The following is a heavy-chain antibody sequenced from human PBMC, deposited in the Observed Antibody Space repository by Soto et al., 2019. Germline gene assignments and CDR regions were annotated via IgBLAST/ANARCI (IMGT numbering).Heavy chain of an antibody. J-gene: IGHJ4*02. Sequence: QVQLVESGGGVVQPGTSLRLSCAASGFTFTTYAMHWFRQAPGKGLEWVAAISSDGNNKYYADSVKGRFTISRDNSENTLSLQMNSLRAEDTAVYHCASGTSGSFYSAGVYWGQGTLATVSS. D-gene: IGHD2-15*01. V-gene: IGHV3-30-3*01. CDR3: ASGTSGSFYSAGVY. CDR1: GFTFTTYA. CDR2: ISSDGNNK.